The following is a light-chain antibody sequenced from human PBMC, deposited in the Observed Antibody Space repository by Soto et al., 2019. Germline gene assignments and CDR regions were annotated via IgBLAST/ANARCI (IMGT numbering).Light chain of an antibody. CDR3: QQSSTIPRT. CDR1: QHIATY. V-gene: IGKV1-39*01. J-gene: IGKJ1*01. Sequence: DIQMTQSPSALSASVGDRVTISCRSSQHIATYLNWYQHKPGKAPKLLVYAASTLQGGVPSRFSGSGSGTDFPLTISSLETEDFATYYCQQSSTIPRTFGQGTKVDLK. CDR2: AAS.